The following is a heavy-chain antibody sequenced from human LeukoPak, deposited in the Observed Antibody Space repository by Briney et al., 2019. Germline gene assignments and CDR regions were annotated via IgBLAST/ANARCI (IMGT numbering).Heavy chain of an antibody. CDR3: AKDKWYCSGGSCYWWFDP. CDR1: GFTFSSYA. Sequence: PGGSLRLSCAASGFTFSSYAMSWVRQAPGKGLEWVSAISGSGGSTYYADSVKGRFTISRDNSKNTLYLQMNSLRAEDTAVYYCAKDKWYCSGGSCYWWFDPWGQGTLVTVSS. V-gene: IGHV3-23*01. CDR2: ISGSGGST. D-gene: IGHD2-15*01. J-gene: IGHJ5*02.